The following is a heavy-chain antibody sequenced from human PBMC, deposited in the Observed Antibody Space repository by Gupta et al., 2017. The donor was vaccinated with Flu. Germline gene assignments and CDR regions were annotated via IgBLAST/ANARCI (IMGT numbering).Heavy chain of an antibody. CDR2: INHSGST. D-gene: IGHD5-18*01. J-gene: IGHJ6*02. Sequence: QVQLQQWGAGLLKPSATLSLTCAVYGGSFSGYYWCWIRQPPGKGLEWIGEINHSGSTNYNPSLKSRVTISVDTSKNQFSLKLSSVTAADTAVYYCARGHLDTGVPGGYYGMDVWGQGTTVTVSS. V-gene: IGHV4-34*01. CDR3: ARGHLDTGVPGGYYGMDV. CDR1: GGSFSGYY.